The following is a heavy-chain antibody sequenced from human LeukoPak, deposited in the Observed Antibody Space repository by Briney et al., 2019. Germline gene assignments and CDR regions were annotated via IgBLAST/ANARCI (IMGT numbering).Heavy chain of an antibody. CDR3: ARARLGTYFDY. Sequence: PGGSLRLSXAASGFTFSSYWMHWVRQAPGKGLVWVSRINSDGSSTSYADSVKGRFTISRDNAKNTLYLQMNSLRAEDTAVYYCARARLGTYFDYWGQGTLVTVSS. D-gene: IGHD6-19*01. CDR1: GFTFSSYW. J-gene: IGHJ4*02. CDR2: INSDGSST. V-gene: IGHV3-74*01.